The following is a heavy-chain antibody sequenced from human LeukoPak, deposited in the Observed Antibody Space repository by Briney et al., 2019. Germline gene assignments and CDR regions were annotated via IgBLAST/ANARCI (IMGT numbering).Heavy chain of an antibody. D-gene: IGHD3-16*01. V-gene: IGHV3-23*01. CDR2: ISRSDDNT. CDR3: ANHPGGSFDY. J-gene: IGHJ4*02. Sequence: GGSLRLSCGASGFTFRNSTMRWVRQAPGKGLEWVSAISRSDDNTYYADSVKGRFTIFRDSSENILYLYVSSLRAEDTAIYYCANHPGGSFDYWGQGTRVTVSS. CDR1: GFTFRNST.